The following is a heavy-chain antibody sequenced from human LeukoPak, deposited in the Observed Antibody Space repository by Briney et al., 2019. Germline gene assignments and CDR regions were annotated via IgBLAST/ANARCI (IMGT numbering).Heavy chain of an antibody. V-gene: IGHV3-21*01. CDR1: GFTFSSYS. D-gene: IGHD3-22*01. CDR3: ARVGYYDSSGYRAFDI. Sequence: GGSLRLSCAASGFTFSSYSMNWVRQAPGKGLEWVSSISSSSSYIYYADSVKGRFTISRDNAKNSLYLQMNSLRAEDTAVYYCARVGYYDSSGYRAFDIWGQGTTVTVSS. J-gene: IGHJ3*02. CDR2: ISSSSSYI.